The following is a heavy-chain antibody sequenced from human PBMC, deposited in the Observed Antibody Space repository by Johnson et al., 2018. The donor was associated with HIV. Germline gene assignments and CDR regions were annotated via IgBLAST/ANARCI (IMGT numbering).Heavy chain of an antibody. D-gene: IGHD6-19*01. CDR3: AKEEGSSGWFDAFDI. J-gene: IGHJ3*02. CDR1: GFIFSDYY. Sequence: QVQLVESGGGLVKPGGSLRLSCAASGFIFSDYYMNWIRQAPGKGLEWVSYISSSGSTIYYADSVKGRFTISRDNSKNSLYLQMNSLRAEDTALYYCAKEEGSSGWFDAFDIWGQGTMVTVSS. V-gene: IGHV3-11*01. CDR2: ISSSGSTI.